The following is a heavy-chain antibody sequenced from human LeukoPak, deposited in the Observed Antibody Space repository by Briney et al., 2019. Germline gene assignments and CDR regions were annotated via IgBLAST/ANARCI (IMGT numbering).Heavy chain of an antibody. Sequence: PGGSLRLSCAASGFTFNTYWMDWVRHAPGKGLVWVSRINGDGSSTTYADSVKGRFTISRDNAKNTLYLQMNSLRAEDTAVYYCARDMEMATISGFDYWGQGTLVTVSS. D-gene: IGHD5-24*01. CDR1: GFTFNTYW. V-gene: IGHV3-74*03. CDR2: INGDGSST. CDR3: ARDMEMATISGFDY. J-gene: IGHJ4*02.